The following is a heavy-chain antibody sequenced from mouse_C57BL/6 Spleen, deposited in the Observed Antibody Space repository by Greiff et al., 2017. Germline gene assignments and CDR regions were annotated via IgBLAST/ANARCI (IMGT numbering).Heavy chain of an antibody. CDR3: ARDQAGPYYYAMDY. CDR2: ISDGGSYT. Sequence: EVHLVESGGGLVKPGGSLKLSCAASGFTFSSYAMSWVRQTPEKRLEWVATISDGGSYTYYPDNVKGRFTISRDNAKNNLYLQMSHLKSEDTAMYYCARDQAGPYYYAMDYWGQGTSVTVSS. D-gene: IGHD3-2*02. CDR1: GFTFSSYA. J-gene: IGHJ4*01. V-gene: IGHV5-4*01.